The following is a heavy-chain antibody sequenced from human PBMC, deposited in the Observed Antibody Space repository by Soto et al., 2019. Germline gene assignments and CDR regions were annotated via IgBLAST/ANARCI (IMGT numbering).Heavy chain of an antibody. V-gene: IGHV4-34*01. CDR1: GGSFSAYY. CDR2: IHHSGST. Sequence: QVQLQQWGAGLLKPSETLSLTCAVYGGSFSAYYWSWIRQSPGKGLEWIGEIHHSGSTNYKPSLKSGVTISVDTSKNQFSLELRSVTAADTAVYYCASYGSGSYYNGYYFDYWGQGTLVTVSS. J-gene: IGHJ4*02. CDR3: ASYGSGSYYNGYYFDY. D-gene: IGHD3-10*01.